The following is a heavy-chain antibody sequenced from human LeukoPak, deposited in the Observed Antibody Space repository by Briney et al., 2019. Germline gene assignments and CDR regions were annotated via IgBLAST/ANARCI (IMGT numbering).Heavy chain of an antibody. CDR1: GYTFTGYY. Sequence: ASVKVSCKASGYTFTGYYMHWVRQAPGQGLEWMGWINPNGGGINYAQKFQGRVTMTRDTSISTAYMELSRLRSDDTAVYYCARVVAGAPGLNYWGQGTLVTVSS. D-gene: IGHD6-19*01. CDR3: ARVVAGAPGLNY. V-gene: IGHV1-2*02. J-gene: IGHJ4*02. CDR2: INPNGGGI.